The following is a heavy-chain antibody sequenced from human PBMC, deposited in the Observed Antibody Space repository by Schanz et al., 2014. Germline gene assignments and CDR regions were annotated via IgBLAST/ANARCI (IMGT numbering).Heavy chain of an antibody. CDR1: GFAFSSYG. CDR3: ARGLIAAAGGAFDY. Sequence: EVKMVESGGGLVKPGGSLRLSCLASGFAFSSYGMNWLRQAPGKGLEWVSAISGRDGSTYYADSVRGRFTISRDNSKNTLYLQMNSLRAGDAAVYYCARGLIAAAGGAFDYWGQGTLVAVSA. J-gene: IGHJ4*02. CDR2: ISGRDGST. V-gene: IGHV3-23*04. D-gene: IGHD6-13*01.